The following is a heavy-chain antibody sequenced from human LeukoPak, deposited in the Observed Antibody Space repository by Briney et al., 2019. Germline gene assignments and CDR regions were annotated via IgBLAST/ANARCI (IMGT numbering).Heavy chain of an antibody. Sequence: GGSLRLSCAASGFTFSKYWMTWVRQAPGKGLEWVANIKQDGSDKYYVDSVKGRFTISRDNANNALHLQMNSLRAEDTAVYYCARVFWETVNTGYYSDFWGPGTLVTVSS. D-gene: IGHD3-22*01. CDR2: IKQDGSDK. CDR1: GFTFSKYW. V-gene: IGHV3-7*01. J-gene: IGHJ4*02. CDR3: ARVFWETVNTGYYSDF.